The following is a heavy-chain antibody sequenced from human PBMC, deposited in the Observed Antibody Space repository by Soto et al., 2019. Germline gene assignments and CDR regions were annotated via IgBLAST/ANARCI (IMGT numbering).Heavy chain of an antibody. Sequence: GGSLRLSCAASGFTFGSYGMHWVREAPGKGLEWVAYITYEGSSKHYADSVKGRFTICRDNSKNTLYLQMNSLRAEDTAVDYCAKDLYDFWSGYPPGEYYYGMDVWGQGTTGTVSS. CDR1: GFTFGSYG. D-gene: IGHD3-3*01. CDR3: AKDLYDFWSGYPPGEYYYGMDV. V-gene: IGHV3-30*18. J-gene: IGHJ6*02. CDR2: ITYEGSSK.